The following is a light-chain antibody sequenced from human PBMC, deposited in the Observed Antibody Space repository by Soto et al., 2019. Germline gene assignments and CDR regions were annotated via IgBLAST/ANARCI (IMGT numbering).Light chain of an antibody. Sequence: DIQMTQSSSSLSAFVGERVTITCRASQSITSYLNWYQQQPGKAPKVLIYAASSLQSGVPSRFSGSGSGTEFTLTISSLQPEDCATYFCQQSYSAPFTFGPGTKVDIK. J-gene: IGKJ3*01. CDR3: QQSYSAPFT. CDR2: AAS. CDR1: QSITSY. V-gene: IGKV1-39*01.